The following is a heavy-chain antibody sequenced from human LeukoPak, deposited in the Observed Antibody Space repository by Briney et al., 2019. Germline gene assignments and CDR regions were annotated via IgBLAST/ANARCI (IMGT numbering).Heavy chain of an antibody. D-gene: IGHD2-2*01. Sequence: ASVKVSCKASGYTFTSYDIHWVRQAAGHGLEWMGIINPSGGSTSYAQKFQGRVTITTDESTSTAYMELSSLRSEDTAVYYCARDLGCSSTSCSFGWFDPWGQGTLVTVSS. CDR2: INPSGGST. CDR3: ARDLGCSSTSCSFGWFDP. V-gene: IGHV1-46*01. CDR1: GYTFTSYD. J-gene: IGHJ5*02.